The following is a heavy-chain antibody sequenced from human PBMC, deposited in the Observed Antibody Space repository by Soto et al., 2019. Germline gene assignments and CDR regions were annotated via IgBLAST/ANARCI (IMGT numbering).Heavy chain of an antibody. CDR2: IYYSGST. V-gene: IGHV4-59*01. Sequence: PSETLSLTCTVSGGSISSYYWSWIRQPPGKGLEWIGYIYYSGSTNYNPSLKSRVTISVDTSKNQFSLKLSSVTAADTAVYHCARVYCSRTRCEPYFDYWGHGTLVTVS. CDR1: GGSISSYY. CDR3: ARVYCSRTRCEPYFDY. J-gene: IGHJ4*01. D-gene: IGHD2-2*01.